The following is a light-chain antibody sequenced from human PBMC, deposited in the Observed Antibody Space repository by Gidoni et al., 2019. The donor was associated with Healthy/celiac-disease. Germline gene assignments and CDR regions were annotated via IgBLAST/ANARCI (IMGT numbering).Light chain of an antibody. J-gene: IGKJ2*04. V-gene: IGKV1-5*03. CDR3: HQPKRS. CDR2: RAY. Sequence: DIQMTQSPSTLSASVGDRVTITCRGSKSISSWLDWYQQKPGKAPKLLIYRAYSLESGVPSRFRGSGYGTEFTLTISSLQPDDFASYYCHQPKRSFGQXTKLEIK. CDR1: KSISSW.